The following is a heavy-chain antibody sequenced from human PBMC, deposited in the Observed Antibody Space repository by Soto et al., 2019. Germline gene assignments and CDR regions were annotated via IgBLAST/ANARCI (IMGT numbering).Heavy chain of an antibody. V-gene: IGHV3-48*01. J-gene: IGHJ4*02. CDR3: ARDTAFGVKRGGPDY. CDR1: GFTFSSYS. CDR2: ISSSSSTI. Sequence: GGSLRLSCAASGFTFSSYSMNWVRQAPGKGLEWVSYISSSSSTIYYADSVKGRFTISRDNAKNSLYLQMNSLRAEDTAVYYCARDTAFGVKRGGPDYWGQGTLVTVSS. D-gene: IGHD3-10*01.